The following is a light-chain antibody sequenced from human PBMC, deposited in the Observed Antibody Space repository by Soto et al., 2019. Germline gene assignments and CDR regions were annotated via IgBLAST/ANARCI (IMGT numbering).Light chain of an antibody. CDR2: GAS. CDR3: QHYGSLLRT. CDR1: QSVTGSS. Sequence: MVLTQSPGTLSLSPGERATLSCSARQSVTGSSLAWDHQKPGQVHRLLIYGASSRDTGIPNRFSGSGSGTDFTLTISMLEPEDFDVYYCQHYGSLLRTFGQGTKVEIK. V-gene: IGKV3-20*01. J-gene: IGKJ1*01.